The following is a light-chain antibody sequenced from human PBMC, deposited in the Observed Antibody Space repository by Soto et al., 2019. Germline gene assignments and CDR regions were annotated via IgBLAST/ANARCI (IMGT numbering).Light chain of an antibody. V-gene: IGLV2-14*01. CDR3: SSYTSSSTSPHVV. CDR2: EVS. CDR1: SSDVGGYNY. J-gene: IGLJ2*01. Sequence: QSVLTQPASVSGSPGQSITISCTGTSSDVGGYNYVSWYQQHPGKAPKLMIYEVSNRPSGVSNRFSGSKSGNTASLTISGLQAEDEADYYCSSYTSSSTSPHVVFGGGTQLTVL.